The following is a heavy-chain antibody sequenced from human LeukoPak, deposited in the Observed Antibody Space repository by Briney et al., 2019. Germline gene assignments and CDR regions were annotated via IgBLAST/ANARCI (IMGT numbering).Heavy chain of an antibody. V-gene: IGHV4-59*01. CDR3: ARDTAIGEGEFFFDY. Sequence: PSETLSLTCTVSVVSISGYYWRWIRHPPGKGLEWIGYIYYSGSNNYDPSLKGRVTISVDTSKNQFSLKLTSVTAADTAVYFCARDTAIGEGEFFFDYWGQGTLVTVSS. D-gene: IGHD5-18*01. J-gene: IGHJ4*01. CDR2: IYYSGSN. CDR1: VVSISGYY.